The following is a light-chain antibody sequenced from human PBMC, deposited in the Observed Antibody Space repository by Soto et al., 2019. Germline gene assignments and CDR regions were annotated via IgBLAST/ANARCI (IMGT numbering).Light chain of an antibody. J-gene: IGLJ2*01. Sequence: QSVLTQPPSVSGAPGQRVTISCTGSSSNIGAGYDVHWYQQLPGTAPKLLIYGNSNRPSGVPDRFSGSKSGTSASLAITGLQAEDEADYYCQSYDSGQSAVVFGGGTKLTVL. V-gene: IGLV1-40*01. CDR3: QSYDSGQSAVV. CDR1: SSNIGAGYD. CDR2: GNS.